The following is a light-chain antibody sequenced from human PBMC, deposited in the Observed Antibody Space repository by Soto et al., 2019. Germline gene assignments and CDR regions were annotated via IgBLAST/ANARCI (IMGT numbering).Light chain of an antibody. CDR3: QQYDSSPWT. CDR2: GAS. V-gene: IGKV3-20*01. CDR1: QSVSSGY. Sequence: EVVLTQSPGTLSLSPGERATLSCRASQSVSSGYLAWYQQKPGQAPRLLIYGASSRATGIPDRFSGSGSGTDFTLIISRLEPKDSAVYYCQQYDSSPWTFGQGTKVEIK. J-gene: IGKJ1*01.